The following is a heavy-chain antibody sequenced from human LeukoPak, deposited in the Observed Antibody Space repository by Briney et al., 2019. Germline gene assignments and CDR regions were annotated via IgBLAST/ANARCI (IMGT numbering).Heavy chain of an antibody. J-gene: IGHJ4*02. CDR1: GGSISSGSYY. V-gene: IGHV4-61*02. CDR3: ARSVGDCSSTSCYTYYFDY. Sequence: SETLSLTCTVSGGSISSGSYYWSWIRQPAGKGLEWIGRIYTSGSTNYNPSLKSRVTISVDTSKNQFSLKLSSVTAADTAVYYCARSVGDCSSTSCYTYYFDYWGQGTLVTVSS. D-gene: IGHD2-2*02. CDR2: IYTSGST.